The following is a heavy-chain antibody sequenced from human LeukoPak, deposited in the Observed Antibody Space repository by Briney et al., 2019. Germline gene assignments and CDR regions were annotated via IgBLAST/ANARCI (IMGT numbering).Heavy chain of an antibody. J-gene: IGHJ4*02. V-gene: IGHV3-21*04. CDR2: ISSSGSFI. D-gene: IGHD3-22*01. Sequence: GSLRLSCEASGFSFSNYNINWVRQAPGKGLEWVSSISSSGSFIFYADSVKGRFTISRDNSKNTLYLQLNSLRAEDTAVYYCAKDFYDSSGSRYDYWGQGTLVTVSS. CDR1: GFSFSNYN. CDR3: AKDFYDSSGSRYDY.